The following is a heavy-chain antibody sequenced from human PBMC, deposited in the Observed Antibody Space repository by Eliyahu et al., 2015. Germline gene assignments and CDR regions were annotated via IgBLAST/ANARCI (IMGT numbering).Heavy chain of an antibody. CDR3: AREPRGEYPPSWYFDS. V-gene: IGHV1-46*01. Sequence: QVQLVQSGAEVKKPGASVKVSCKASGXTFXNYYMHWVRQAPGQGLEWMGIINPSDGSTSYAQKFQGRVSMTRDTSTSTVYMELSSLRSEDTAVYYCAREPRGEYPPSWYFDSWGQGTLVTVSS. D-gene: IGHD2/OR15-2a*01. CDR2: INPSDGST. CDR1: GXTFXNYY. J-gene: IGHJ4*02.